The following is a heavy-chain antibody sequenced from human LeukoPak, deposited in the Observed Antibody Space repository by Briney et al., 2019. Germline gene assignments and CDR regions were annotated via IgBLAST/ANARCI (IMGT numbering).Heavy chain of an antibody. D-gene: IGHD3-22*01. CDR1: GFTFSNYA. J-gene: IGHJ5*02. Sequence: GGSLRLSCAASGFTFSNYAMTWVRQAPVKGLEWVSAISGSGGSTYYADSVKGRFTISRDNSKNTLYLQMNSLRAEDTAVYYCAKGAHSSGYYYSNWFDPWGQGTLVTVSS. CDR3: AKGAHSSGYYYSNWFDP. V-gene: IGHV3-23*01. CDR2: ISGSGGST.